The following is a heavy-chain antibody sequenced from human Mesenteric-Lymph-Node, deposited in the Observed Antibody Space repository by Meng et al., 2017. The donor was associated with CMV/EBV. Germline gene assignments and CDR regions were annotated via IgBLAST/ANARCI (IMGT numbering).Heavy chain of an antibody. J-gene: IGHJ4*02. CDR3: ARRDY. CDR1: GGSFSGDC. CDR2: INHNGST. Sequence: PPGTLSLASAGYGGSFSGDCWSRVRQPPGKGLEWIGEINHNGSTNYSPSLKSRVTISVDTSKNQFSLTLSSVTAADTAVYYCARRDYWGQGTLVTVSS. V-gene: IGHV4-34*01.